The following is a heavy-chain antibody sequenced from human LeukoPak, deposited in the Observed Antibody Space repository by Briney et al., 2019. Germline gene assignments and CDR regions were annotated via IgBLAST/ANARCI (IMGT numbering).Heavy chain of an antibody. V-gene: IGHV4-34*01. J-gene: IGHJ3*02. D-gene: IGHD3-10*01. CDR2: INYSGNT. CDR1: GGSFSGYY. CDR3: AKSNGYGLVDI. Sequence: SETLSLTCAVYGGSFSGYYWNWIRQPPGKGLEWIGEINYSGNTNYNPSLKSRVTISLDTSRNQFSLKLNSVTAADTAVYYCAKSNGYGLVDIWGQGTMVTVSS.